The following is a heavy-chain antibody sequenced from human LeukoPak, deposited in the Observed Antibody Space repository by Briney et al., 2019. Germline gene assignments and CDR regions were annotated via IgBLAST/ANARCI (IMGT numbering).Heavy chain of an antibody. CDR1: GFTFKNYG. D-gene: IGHD3-3*01. CDR2: IWYDGSKT. Sequence: GGSLRLSCVTSGFTFKNYGMHWVRQAPGKGLEWVAIIWYDGSKTYYGDSVKGRFTISRDNSKNTLYLQMNSLRVEDTAAYFCAKDWDFWRGYPYAFDIWGQGTMVTVPS. CDR3: AKDWDFWRGYPYAFDI. J-gene: IGHJ3*02. V-gene: IGHV3-33*06.